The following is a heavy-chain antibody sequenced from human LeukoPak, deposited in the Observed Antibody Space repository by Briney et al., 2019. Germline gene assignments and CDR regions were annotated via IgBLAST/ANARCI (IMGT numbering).Heavy chain of an antibody. V-gene: IGHV5-51*01. CDR1: GYRFTSYW. Sequence: GESLQISCKGSGYRFTSYWIGWVRQMPGKGLEWMGIIYPGDSDTRYSPSFQGQVTISADKSISTAYLQWSSLKASDTAMYYCARSISGSYRTFDYWGQGTLVTVSS. CDR3: ARSISGSYRTFDY. CDR2: IYPGDSDT. J-gene: IGHJ4*02. D-gene: IGHD1-26*01.